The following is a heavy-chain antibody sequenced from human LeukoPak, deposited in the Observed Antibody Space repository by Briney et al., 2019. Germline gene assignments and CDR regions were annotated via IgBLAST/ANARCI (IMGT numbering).Heavy chain of an antibody. Sequence: GRSLRLSCAASGFTFSSYAMHWVRQAPGKGLEWVAVISYDGSNKYYADSVKGRFTISRDNSRNTLYLQMNSLRAEDTAVYYCARDPYYDFWSGHQIMCDYWGQGTLSPSPQ. V-gene: IGHV3-30-3*01. D-gene: IGHD3-3*01. CDR2: ISYDGSNK. CDR1: GFTFSSYA. CDR3: ARDPYYDFWSGHQIMCDY. J-gene: IGHJ4*02.